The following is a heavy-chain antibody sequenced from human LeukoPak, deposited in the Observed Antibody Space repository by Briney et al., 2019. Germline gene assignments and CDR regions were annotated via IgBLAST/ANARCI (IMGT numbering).Heavy chain of an antibody. CDR1: GFTFSSYA. V-gene: IGHV3-23*01. CDR3: AKDRSYGDWFFDL. CDR2: ISGSSGSI. Sequence: GGSLGLSCAVSGFTFSSYAMSWVRQAPGKGLEWVSGISGSSGSIYYADSVKGRFTISRDNSKNTLYLQLSSLRAEDTAVYYCAKDRSYGDWFFDLWGRGTLVTVSS. D-gene: IGHD5-18*01. J-gene: IGHJ2*01.